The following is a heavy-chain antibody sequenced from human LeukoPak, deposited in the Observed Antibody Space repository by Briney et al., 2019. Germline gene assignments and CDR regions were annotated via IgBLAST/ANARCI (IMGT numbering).Heavy chain of an antibody. Sequence: SETLSLTCTVSGGSISSHYWSWIRQPPGKGLEWIGYIYYSGSTNYNPSLKSRVTISVDTSKNQFSLKLSSVTAADTAVYYCASGEPATIRGFDYWGQGTLVTVSS. D-gene: IGHD5-24*01. J-gene: IGHJ4*02. V-gene: IGHV4-59*11. CDR3: ASGEPATIRGFDY. CDR2: IYYSGST. CDR1: GGSISSHY.